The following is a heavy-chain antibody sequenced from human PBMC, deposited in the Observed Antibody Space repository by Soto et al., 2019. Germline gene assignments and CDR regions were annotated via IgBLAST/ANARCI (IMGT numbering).Heavy chain of an antibody. Sequence: SETLSLTCAVSGGSISSGGYSWSWIRQPPGKGLEWIGSIYYSGITYYNPSLNSRVTVSVDTSKNQFSLKVTSVTAADTAVYYCARLHGYCISSSCHGHYAMDVWGQGTTVTVSS. V-gene: IGHV4-30-2*03. CDR1: GGSISSGGYS. D-gene: IGHD2-2*01. J-gene: IGHJ6*02. CDR2: IYYSGIT. CDR3: ARLHGYCISSSCHGHYAMDV.